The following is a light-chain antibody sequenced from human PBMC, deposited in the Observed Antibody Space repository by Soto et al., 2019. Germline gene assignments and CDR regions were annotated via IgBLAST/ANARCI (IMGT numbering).Light chain of an antibody. V-gene: IGLV1-40*01. J-gene: IGLJ2*01. Sequence: QSALTQPPSVSGAPGQRVTIPCPGSSSNIGAGYDVHWYQQFPGTTPKFLIYGNTTRPSGVPDRLSASKSGTSASLDITGLQAEDEAEYFCQSYDSSLTVVFGGGTKVTVL. CDR2: GNT. CDR1: SSNIGAGYD. CDR3: QSYDSSLTVV.